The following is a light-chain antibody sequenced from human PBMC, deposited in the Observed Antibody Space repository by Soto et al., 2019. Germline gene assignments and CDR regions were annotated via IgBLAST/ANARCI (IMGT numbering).Light chain of an antibody. Sequence: EIVLTQSPGTLSLSPWERATLSFRASQSVSSIYLAWYQQKFGQAPRLLIYATSSRATGIPDRFSGSGSGTDFTLTISRLEPEDFAVYYCQHYGSSRTFGQGTKVDIK. CDR2: ATS. J-gene: IGKJ1*01. CDR3: QHYGSSRT. V-gene: IGKV3-20*01. CDR1: QSVSSIY.